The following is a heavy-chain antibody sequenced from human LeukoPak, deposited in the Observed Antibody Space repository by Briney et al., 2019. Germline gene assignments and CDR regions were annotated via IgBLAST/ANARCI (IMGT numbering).Heavy chain of an antibody. CDR3: ARDDIPVI. Sequence: GGSLRLSCAASGFSVTDYYMNWVRQAPGKGLEWVSFICSDGRTYYADSVKGRFTISRDNYRNTLYLQMNSLRVDDTAVYYCARDDIPVIWGQGTLVTVSS. CDR2: ICSDGRT. V-gene: IGHV3-53*01. D-gene: IGHD2-15*01. J-gene: IGHJ4*02. CDR1: GFSVTDYY.